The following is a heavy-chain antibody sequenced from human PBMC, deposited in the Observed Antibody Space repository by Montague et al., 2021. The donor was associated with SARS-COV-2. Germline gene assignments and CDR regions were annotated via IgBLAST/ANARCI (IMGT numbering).Heavy chain of an antibody. Sequence: SLRLSLSASGFKFDDYTMHWVRQVPGKGLQWVSLISWDSTTTHYAESVEGRFTISRDNSISSLYLQMSSLRNDDTGLYYCAQGIGDSRSFLEFWGQGTLLTVSS. V-gene: IGHV3-43*01. CDR3: AQGIGDSRSFLEF. CDR1: GFKFDDYT. CDR2: ISWDSTTT. J-gene: IGHJ4*02. D-gene: IGHD6-13*01.